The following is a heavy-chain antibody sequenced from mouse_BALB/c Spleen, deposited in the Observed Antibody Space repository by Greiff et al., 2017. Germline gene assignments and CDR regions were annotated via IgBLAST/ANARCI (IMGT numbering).Heavy chain of an antibody. CDR3: ARYFDYDAMDY. J-gene: IGHJ4*01. V-gene: IGHV3-2*02. CDR2: ISYSGST. Sequence: VQLKESGPGLVKPSQSLSLTCTVTGYSITSNYAWNWIRQFPGNKLEWMGYISYSGSTSYNPSLKSRISITRDTSKNQFFLQLNSVTTEDTATYYCARYFDYDAMDYWGQGTSVTVSS. CDR1: GYSITSNYA.